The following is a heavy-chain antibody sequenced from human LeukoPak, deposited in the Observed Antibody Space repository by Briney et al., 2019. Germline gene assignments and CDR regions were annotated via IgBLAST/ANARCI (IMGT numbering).Heavy chain of an antibody. Sequence: GGSLRLSCAASGLSFSSFAMSWVRQGPARGLEWVSSMRGNGETFYADSVKGRLTLSSDSSRNTVYFLLNNLRVEDTAIYYCARASWVSSTDAVRWGQGTLVTVSS. CDR3: ARASWVSSTDAVR. CDR1: GLSFSSFA. D-gene: IGHD3-16*01. J-gene: IGHJ4*02. CDR2: MRGNGET. V-gene: IGHV3-23*01.